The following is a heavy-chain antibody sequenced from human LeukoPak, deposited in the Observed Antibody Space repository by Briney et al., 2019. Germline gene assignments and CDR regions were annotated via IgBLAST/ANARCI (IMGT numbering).Heavy chain of an antibody. D-gene: IGHD3-22*01. CDR2: ISTSSIYI. CDR3: ARGAYYYDSSGYSLYY. J-gene: IGHJ4*02. Sequence: GSLRLSCAASGFSFSSYNLNWVRQAPGKGLEWVSSISTSSIYIYYVDSVKGRFTISRDNARNSLYLQMNSLRAEDTAVYYCARGAYYYDSSGYSLYYWGQGTLVTVSS. CDR1: GFSFSSYN. V-gene: IGHV3-21*04.